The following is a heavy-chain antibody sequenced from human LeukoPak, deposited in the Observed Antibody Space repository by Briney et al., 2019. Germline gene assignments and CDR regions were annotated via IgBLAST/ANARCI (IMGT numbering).Heavy chain of an antibody. D-gene: IGHD3-3*01. Sequence: SETLSLTCAVYGGSFSDFYCTWIRQPPGKGLEWIGEINHSGNTKYNPSLKSRVTILLDTSKNQFSLKVRSVTAADTAVYYCARGLTYYDFWSGHHPGSYYMDVWGKGTTVTVSS. J-gene: IGHJ6*03. CDR2: INHSGNT. CDR3: ARGLTYYDFWSGHHPGSYYMDV. V-gene: IGHV4-34*01. CDR1: GGSFSDFY.